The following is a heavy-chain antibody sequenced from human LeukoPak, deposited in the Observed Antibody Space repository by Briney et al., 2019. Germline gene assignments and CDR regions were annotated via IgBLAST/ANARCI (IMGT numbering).Heavy chain of an antibody. D-gene: IGHD1-26*01. CDR2: ISGGGGRT. CDR3: AKDKGWGYSSYDYYGMDV. V-gene: IGHV3-23*01. Sequence: PGGSLRLSCAASGFTFSDYAMSWVRQAPGKGLEWVSTISGGGGRTYYADSVKGRFTISRDISKNTLYVQMNSLRAEDAAVYYCAKDKGWGYSSYDYYGMDVWGQGTTVTVSS. J-gene: IGHJ6*02. CDR1: GFTFSDYA.